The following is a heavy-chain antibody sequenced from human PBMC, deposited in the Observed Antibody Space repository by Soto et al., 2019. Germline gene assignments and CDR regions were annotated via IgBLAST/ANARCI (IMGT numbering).Heavy chain of an antibody. CDR3: VRELGLAY. V-gene: IGHV3-7*03. CDR2: INKDGSQK. J-gene: IGHJ4*02. D-gene: IGHD7-27*01. Sequence: SLRLSCAASGFTLSNYWMTWVRQAPGKGLEWVANINKDGSQKNYVDSVKGRFTIARDNGQNSLSLQINSLRVEDTAVYYCVRELGLAYWGQGALVTVSS. CDR1: GFTLSNYW.